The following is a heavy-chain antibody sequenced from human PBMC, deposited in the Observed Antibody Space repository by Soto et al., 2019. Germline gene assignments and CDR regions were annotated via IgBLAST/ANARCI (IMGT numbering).Heavy chain of an antibody. D-gene: IGHD6-19*01. J-gene: IGHJ4*02. Sequence: SETLSLTCAVSSGSISSSNWWSWVRQPPGKGLEWIGEIYHSGSTNYNPSLKSRVTISVDKSKNQFSLKLSSVTAADTAVYYCASAVAGNEYYFDYWGQGTLVTVS. CDR1: SGSISSSNW. CDR3: ASAVAGNEYYFDY. CDR2: IYHSGST. V-gene: IGHV4-4*02.